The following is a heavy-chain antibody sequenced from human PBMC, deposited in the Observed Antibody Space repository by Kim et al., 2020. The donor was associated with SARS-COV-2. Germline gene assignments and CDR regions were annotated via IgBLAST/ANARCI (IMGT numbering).Heavy chain of an antibody. Sequence: SPSCQGKVTISADKSISTAYLQWSSLKASDTAMYYCAAPSRGGYSFYFDYWGQGTLVTVSS. D-gene: IGHD2-15*01. CDR3: AAPSRGGYSFYFDY. J-gene: IGHJ4*02. V-gene: IGHV5-51*01.